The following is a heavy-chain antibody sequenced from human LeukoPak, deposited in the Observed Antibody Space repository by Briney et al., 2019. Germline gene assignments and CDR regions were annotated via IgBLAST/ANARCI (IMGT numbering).Heavy chain of an antibody. Sequence: SSETLSLTCAVYGGSFSGYYWSWIRQPPGKGLEWIGEINHSGSTNYNPSLKSRVTISVDTSKNQFSLKLSSVTAADTAVYYCARAVLMVYATWFDPWGQGTLVTVSS. V-gene: IGHV4-34*01. D-gene: IGHD2-8*01. J-gene: IGHJ5*02. CDR1: GGSFSGYY. CDR3: ARAVLMVYATWFDP. CDR2: INHSGST.